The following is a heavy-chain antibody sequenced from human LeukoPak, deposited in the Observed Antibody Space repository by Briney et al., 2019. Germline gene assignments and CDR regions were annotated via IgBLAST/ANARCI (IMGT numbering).Heavy chain of an antibody. J-gene: IGHJ3*02. D-gene: IGHD6-19*01. Sequence: GGSLGLSCAASGFTFSSYDMHWVRQATGKGLEWVSAIGTAGDTYYPGSVKGRFTISRENAKNSLYLQMNSLRAGDTAVYYCARQRNLKYSSGWYDAFDIWGQGTMVTVSS. CDR3: ARQRNLKYSSGWYDAFDI. CDR2: IGTAGDT. V-gene: IGHV3-13*04. CDR1: GFTFSSYD.